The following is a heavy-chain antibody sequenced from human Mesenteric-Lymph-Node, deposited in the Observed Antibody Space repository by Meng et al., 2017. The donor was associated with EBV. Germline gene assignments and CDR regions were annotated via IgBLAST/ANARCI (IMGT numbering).Heavy chain of an antibody. CDR1: GYTFTTYA. V-gene: IGHV1-18*01. Sequence: QVQLVRVGSELKKPGASVTVACKASGYTFTTYAMNWVRQAPGQGLEWMGWISGYNGNANYAQKLQGRVTMTTDTSTSTVHMELRSLRSDDTAVYYCARGYTGYAFLDYWGQGILVTVSS. D-gene: IGHD5-12*01. J-gene: IGHJ4*02. CDR2: ISGYNGNA. CDR3: ARGYTGYAFLDY.